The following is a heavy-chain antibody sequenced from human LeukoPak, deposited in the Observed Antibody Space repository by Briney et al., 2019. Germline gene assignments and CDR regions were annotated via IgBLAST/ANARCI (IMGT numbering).Heavy chain of an antibody. Sequence: GGSLRLSCAAPGVTVSSNYMSSVRQAPGKGLEWVSVIYSGGSTYYADSVKGRFTISRDNSKNTLYLQMNSLRAEDTAVYYCARDNSSGWYPDYWGQGTLVTVSS. V-gene: IGHV3-53*01. CDR3: ARDNSSGWYPDY. CDR1: GVTVSSNY. D-gene: IGHD6-19*01. J-gene: IGHJ4*02. CDR2: IYSGGST.